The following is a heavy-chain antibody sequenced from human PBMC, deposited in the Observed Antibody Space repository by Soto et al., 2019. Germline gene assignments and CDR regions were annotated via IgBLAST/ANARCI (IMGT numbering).Heavy chain of an antibody. D-gene: IGHD2-15*01. CDR1: GFRFSSYW. V-gene: IGHV3-7*04. Sequence: EVQLVESGGGLVQPGGSRRLSFAASGFRFSSYWWSWVGQAPGKGLGWLAKIQQDVSGTYYVDSVKGRFTISRDNAKNALYLQMNSLRAEDTAVYSCARVRGGSCSGVTCYGAFDIWGQGTMVTVSS. J-gene: IGHJ3*02. CDR2: IQQDVSGT. CDR3: ARVRGGSCSGVTCYGAFDI.